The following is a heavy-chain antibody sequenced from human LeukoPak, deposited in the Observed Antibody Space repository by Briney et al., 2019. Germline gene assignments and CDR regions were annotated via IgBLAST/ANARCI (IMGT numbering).Heavy chain of an antibody. D-gene: IGHD5-18*01. V-gene: IGHV4-34*01. CDR3: ASFSYRTFDY. CDR1: GGSFSGYY. Sequence: SETLSLTCAVYGGSFSGYYWSWIRQPPGKGLEWIGEINHSGSTNYNPSLKSRVTISVDTSKNQFSLKLSSVTAADTAVYYCASFSYRTFDYWGQGTLVTVSS. CDR2: INHSGST. J-gene: IGHJ4*02.